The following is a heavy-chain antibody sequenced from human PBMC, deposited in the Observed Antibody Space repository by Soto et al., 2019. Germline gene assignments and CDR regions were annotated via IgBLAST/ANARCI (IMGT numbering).Heavy chain of an antibody. V-gene: IGHV5-51*01. Sequence: AAAMKRSGKRFGCSSESVLNGRVRQFPGKGLEWMGIIYPGDSDTRYGPSFQGQVTISADKSTATAYLKWTSLKATDSAMYYCAILWRSEYYHDVMYFRGQGTTDTVS. CDR1: GCSSESVL. J-gene: IGHJ6*02. CDR2: IYPGDSDT. D-gene: IGHD3-10*01. CDR3: AILWRSEYYHDVMYF.